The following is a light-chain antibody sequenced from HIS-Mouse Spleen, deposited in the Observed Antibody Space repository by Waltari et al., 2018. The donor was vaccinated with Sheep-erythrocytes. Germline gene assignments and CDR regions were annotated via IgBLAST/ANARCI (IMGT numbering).Light chain of an antibody. CDR3: CSYAGSYTWV. CDR2: DVS. V-gene: IGLV2-11*01. J-gene: IGLJ3*02. Sequence: QSALTQPRSVSGSPGQSVTISCTGTRSYVGGYNDVSWYQQHPGKAPKLMIYDVSKRPSGVPDRFSGSKSGNTASLTISGLQAEDEADYYCCSYAGSYTWVFGGGTKLTVL. CDR1: RSYVGGYND.